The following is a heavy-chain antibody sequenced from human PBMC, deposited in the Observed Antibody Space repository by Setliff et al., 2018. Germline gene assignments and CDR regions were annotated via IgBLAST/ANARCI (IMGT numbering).Heavy chain of an antibody. D-gene: IGHD1-26*01. Sequence: SETLSLTCTVSGGSTSGYFWNWIRQPPGKGLEWIGHIYASGSTKYNPSLRSRVTISVDTSKNHFSLRLSSVTAADTAVYYCARAPDSGTYYNLYPYYNDVWGKGTTVTVSS. J-gene: IGHJ6*03. CDR3: ARAPDSGTYYNLYPYYNDV. CDR2: IYASGST. CDR1: GGSTSGYF. V-gene: IGHV4-4*08.